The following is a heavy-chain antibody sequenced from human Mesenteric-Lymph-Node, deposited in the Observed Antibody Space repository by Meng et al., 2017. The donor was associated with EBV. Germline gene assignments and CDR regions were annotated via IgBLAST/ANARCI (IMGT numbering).Heavy chain of an antibody. CDR3: ARPRIRYGSGSYYY. V-gene: IGHV4-34*10. D-gene: IGHD3-10*01. J-gene: IGHJ4*02. CDR2: INHSGST. Sequence: QLQLQESGPGLVKPSETLSLTCAVHGGSFIDYFWTWIRQAPGKGLEWVGEINHSGSTKYNPSLKSRVTISVDTSKNQISLNLNSVTAADTAVYYCARPRIRYGSGSYYYWGQGTLVTVSS. CDR1: GGSFIDYF.